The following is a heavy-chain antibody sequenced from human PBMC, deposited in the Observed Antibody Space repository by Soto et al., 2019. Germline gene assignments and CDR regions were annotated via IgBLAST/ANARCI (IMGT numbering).Heavy chain of an antibody. CDR3: TTLSWDASDWH. Sequence: EVQVMESGGGFVQPGGSLRLSCVTSGFTFNSYWMSWVRQTPGQGLECVARINHDGSDKNYVDSVKGRFTISRDNAKNSLFLQMNSLRADDTAVYYGTTLSWDASDWHWGLGALVTVSS. CDR2: INHDGSDK. J-gene: IGHJ4*02. D-gene: IGHD6-19*01. V-gene: IGHV3-7*03. CDR1: GFTFNSYW.